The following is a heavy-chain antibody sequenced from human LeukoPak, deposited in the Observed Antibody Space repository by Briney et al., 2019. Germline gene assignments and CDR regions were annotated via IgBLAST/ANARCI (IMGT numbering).Heavy chain of an antibody. CDR1: GGTFSSYG. CDR2: ISVKNGDT. V-gene: IGHV1-18*01. CDR3: ARDQSRVGGTRPVDF. J-gene: IGHJ4*02. D-gene: IGHD1-26*01. Sequence: ASVKVSCKASGGTFSSYGISWVRQAPGQGLEWMGWISVKNGDTTYAQKLQGRVTMTIDTSTSTAYMELRSLTSDDTAVYYCARDQSRVGGTRPVDFWGQGTLVTVSS.